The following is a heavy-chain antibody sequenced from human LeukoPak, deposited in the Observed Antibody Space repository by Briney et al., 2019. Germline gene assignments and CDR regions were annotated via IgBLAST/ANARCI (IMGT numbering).Heavy chain of an antibody. D-gene: IGHD3-22*01. CDR2: ISWNSGSI. Sequence: GGSLRLSCAASGFTFDDYAMHRVRQAPGKGLEWVSGISWNSGSIGYADSVKGRFTISRDNAKNSLYLQMNSLRAEDTALYYCAKGTLLGYYDSSGYYLFDYWGQGTLVTVSS. CDR1: GFTFDDYA. J-gene: IGHJ4*02. CDR3: AKGTLLGYYDSSGYYLFDY. V-gene: IGHV3-9*01.